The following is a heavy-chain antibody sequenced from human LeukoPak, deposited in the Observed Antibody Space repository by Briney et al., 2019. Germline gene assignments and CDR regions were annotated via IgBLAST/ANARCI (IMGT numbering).Heavy chain of an antibody. V-gene: IGHV3-7*01. J-gene: IGHJ3*02. CDR1: GFTFSSYW. CDR2: IMQDGSEK. CDR3: ARDTAMVYDAFDI. Sequence: PGGSLRLSCAASGFTFSSYWMSWVRQAPGKGLEWVANIMQDGSEKYYVDSVKGRFTISRDNAKNSLYLQMNSLRAEDTAVYYCARDTAMVYDAFDIWGQGTMVTVSS. D-gene: IGHD5-18*01.